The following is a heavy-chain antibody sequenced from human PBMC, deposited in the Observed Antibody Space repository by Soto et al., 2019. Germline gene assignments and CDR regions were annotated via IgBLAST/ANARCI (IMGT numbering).Heavy chain of an antibody. CDR1: GYSFTSYW. CDR2: IDPSGSYT. Sequence: EVQLVQSGAEVKKPGESLRISCKGSGYSFTSYWIRWVRQMPGKGLEWMGRIDPSGSYTNYSPSFQGHVTISADKSISTAYLQWSSLKASDTAMYYSARYYYDSSDFPMGFDYWGQGTLVTVSS. CDR3: ARYYYDSSDFPMGFDY. J-gene: IGHJ4*02. V-gene: IGHV5-10-1*03. D-gene: IGHD3-22*01.